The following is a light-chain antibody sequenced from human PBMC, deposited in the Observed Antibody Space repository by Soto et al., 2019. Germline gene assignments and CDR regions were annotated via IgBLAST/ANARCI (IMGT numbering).Light chain of an antibody. Sequence: EIVLTQSPATLPLSPGERAPLSCRASQSVSSYLAWYQQQPGQAPRLLISGASNRATGIPARFSGSGAGTDFTLTISTLEPEDFAVYSCQQRSNWPPLTFGGGSKVEIK. CDR2: GAS. J-gene: IGKJ4*01. CDR1: QSVSSY. CDR3: QQRSNWPPLT. V-gene: IGKV3-11*01.